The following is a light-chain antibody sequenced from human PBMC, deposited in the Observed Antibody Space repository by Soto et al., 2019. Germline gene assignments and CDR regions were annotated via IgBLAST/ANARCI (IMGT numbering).Light chain of an antibody. J-gene: IGKJ1*01. CDR1: QSISSS. CDR2: DAS. CDR3: QQYHRHSWT. V-gene: IGKV1-5*01. Sequence: DIQMTQSPSTLSASVGDRVSIACRASQSISSSLAWYQQKPGKAPKLLIYDASSLESGVPSRFSGSGSGTECTLSINSLQPQDFAPYYCQQYHRHSWTFGQGTKVEIK.